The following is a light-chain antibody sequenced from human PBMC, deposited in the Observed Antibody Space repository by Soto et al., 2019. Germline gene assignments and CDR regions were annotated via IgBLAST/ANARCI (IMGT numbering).Light chain of an antibody. CDR2: GAS. V-gene: IGKV3-20*01. CDR3: QQYNSSPPEFT. Sequence: EIVLTQSPGTLSVSPGERVTLSCRASQSVGSSYLAWYQQRPGQAPRLLIFGASYRATGIPDRFSGSGSGTDFTLTISRLEPEDFAVYYCQQYNSSPPEFTFGPGTKVDSK. CDR1: QSVGSSY. J-gene: IGKJ3*01.